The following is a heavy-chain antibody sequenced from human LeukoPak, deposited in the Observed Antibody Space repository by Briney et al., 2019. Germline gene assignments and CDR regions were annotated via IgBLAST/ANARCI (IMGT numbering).Heavy chain of an antibody. CDR1: GFTFSSYG. J-gene: IGHJ4*02. D-gene: IGHD2-2*01. Sequence: GRSLRLSCAPSGFTFSSYGMHCVSQDPGKWLEWVAVISYDGNSKYYVDSVKGRFTNSRDNSTNTLYLQMNSLRAEDTAVYYCAKGYCSSTSCYPEAPSDDWGQGTLVTVSS. CDR2: ISYDGNSK. V-gene: IGHV3-30*18. CDR3: AKGYCSSTSCYPEAPSDD.